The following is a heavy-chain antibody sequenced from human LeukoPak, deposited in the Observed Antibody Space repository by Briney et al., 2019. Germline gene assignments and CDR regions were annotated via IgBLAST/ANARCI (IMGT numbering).Heavy chain of an antibody. CDR1: GYTFTDYY. CDR2: ISGYNGNT. CDR3: ARSYYYGSGSRPLDF. D-gene: IGHD3-10*01. J-gene: IGHJ4*02. Sequence: ASVKVSCKASGYTFTDYYMHWVRQAPGQGLEWMGWISGYNGNTHYAQNLQDRVTMTTDTSASTAYMELRSLRSDDTAVYYCARSYYYGSGSRPLDFWGQGTLVTVSS. V-gene: IGHV1-18*04.